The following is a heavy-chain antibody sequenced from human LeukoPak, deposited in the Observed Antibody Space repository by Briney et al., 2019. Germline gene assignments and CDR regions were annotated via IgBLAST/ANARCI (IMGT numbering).Heavy chain of an antibody. D-gene: IGHD2-8*01. CDR1: GFTVSSNY. CDR3: ARDRHCVNGVCHSPPGMDV. CDR2: IWFDKNQ. Sequence: GGSLRLSCAASGFTVSSNYMSWVRQAPGKGLEWVADIWFDKNQHFADSVKGRFAISRDNSKNTVYLQINSLRAEDTAVYYCARDRHCVNGVCHSPPGMDVWGQGTTVTVSS. J-gene: IGHJ6*02. V-gene: IGHV3-33*08.